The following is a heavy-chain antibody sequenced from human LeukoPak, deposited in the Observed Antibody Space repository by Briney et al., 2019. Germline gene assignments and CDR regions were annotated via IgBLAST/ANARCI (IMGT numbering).Heavy chain of an antibody. V-gene: IGHV3-20*04. CDR2: IDWNGGSP. Sequence: GGSLRLSCAASGFTFDDHGMIWVRQAPGKGLEWVTGIDWNGGSPRYADSVKGRFTISRDNAKNFLYLQMNSLRAEDTALYYCATTGYSSRNYWGQGTLVTVSS. CDR1: GFTFDDHG. J-gene: IGHJ4*02. CDR3: ATTGYSSRNY. D-gene: IGHD6-13*01.